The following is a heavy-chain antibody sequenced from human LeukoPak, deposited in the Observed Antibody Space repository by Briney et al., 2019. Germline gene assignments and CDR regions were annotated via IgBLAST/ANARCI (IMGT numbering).Heavy chain of an antibody. CDR2: ISGSGGST. J-gene: IGHJ4*02. CDR3: AKSASYDYAWGSYRFDD. D-gene: IGHD3-16*02. V-gene: IGHV3-23*01. CDR1: GFTFSSYA. Sequence: GGSLRLSCAASGFTFSSYAMSWVRQAPGKGLEWVSAISGSGGSTYYADSVKGRFTISRDNSKNTLYLQMNTLRAEDTALYYCAKSASYDYAWGSYRFDDWGQGTLVTVSS.